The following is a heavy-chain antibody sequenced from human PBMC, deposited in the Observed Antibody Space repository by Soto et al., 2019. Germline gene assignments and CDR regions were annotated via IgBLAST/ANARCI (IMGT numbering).Heavy chain of an antibody. CDR1: GYTFTAYY. Sequence: QVQLVQSGAALKEPGDSVRVSCEASGYTFTAYYIHWVRQAPGQGLEWMGWINPRFGDTSYAQDFQGRVSMTRDTSISTVYMELSRLTSDYTAIYYCARNMDYYYGPCSGNGLGFWGQGVTVTVFS. CDR3: ARNMDYYYGPCSGNGLGF. D-gene: IGHD3-10*01. V-gene: IGHV1-2*02. CDR2: INPRFGDT. J-gene: IGHJ6*02.